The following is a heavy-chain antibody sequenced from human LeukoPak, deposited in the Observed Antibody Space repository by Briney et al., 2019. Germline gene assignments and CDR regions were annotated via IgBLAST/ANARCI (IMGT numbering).Heavy chain of an antibody. J-gene: IGHJ1*01. CDR2: IKSDGST. Sequence: GGSLRLSCAASGFTFSTYWMHWVRQAPGKGLVWVSRIKSDGSTNYADSVEGRFTISRDNAKNTVSLQMNSLRPEDTGVYYCARAPSEIGGYYPEYFRHWGQGTLVTVSS. CDR1: GFTFSTYW. CDR3: ARAPSEIGGYYPEYFRH. V-gene: IGHV3-74*01. D-gene: IGHD3-22*01.